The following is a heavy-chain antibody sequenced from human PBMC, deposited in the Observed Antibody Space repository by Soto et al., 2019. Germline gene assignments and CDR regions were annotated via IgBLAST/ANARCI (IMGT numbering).Heavy chain of an antibody. V-gene: IGHV4-34*01. CDR1: GGSFSGYY. CDR3: ARGMYLSDWFDP. D-gene: IGHD2-8*01. Sequence: SETLSLTCAVYGGSFSGYYWSWIRQPPGKGLEWIGEINHSGSTNYNPSLKSRVTVSVDTSKNQFSLKLGSVTAAVTAVYYCARGMYLSDWFDPWGQGTLDTVSS. J-gene: IGHJ5*02. CDR2: INHSGST.